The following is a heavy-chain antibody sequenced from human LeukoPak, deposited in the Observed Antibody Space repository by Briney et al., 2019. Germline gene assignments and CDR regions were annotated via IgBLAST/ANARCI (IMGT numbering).Heavy chain of an antibody. D-gene: IGHD7-27*01. V-gene: IGHV3-53*01. CDR3: ARDSLGIVDY. CDR1: GFTVSSNY. CDR2: IYSGGST. J-gene: IGHJ4*02. Sequence: GGSLRLSCAAPGFTVSSNYMSWVRQAPGKGLEWVSVIYSGGSTYYADSVKGRSTISRDNSKNTLYLQMNSLRAEDTAVYYCARDSLGIVDYWGQGTLVTVSP.